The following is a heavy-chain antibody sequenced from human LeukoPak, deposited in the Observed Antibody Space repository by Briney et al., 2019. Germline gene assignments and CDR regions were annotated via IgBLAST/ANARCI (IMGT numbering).Heavy chain of an antibody. CDR1: GFTFSSYA. Sequence: GGSLRLSCAASGFTFSSYAMSWVRQAPGKGLEWVSAIRGSGDSTYYADSVKGRFTISRDNSKNTLYLQMNSLRAEDTAVYYCAKEGGLLWFGELTYWGQGTLVTVSS. D-gene: IGHD3-10*01. V-gene: IGHV3-23*01. J-gene: IGHJ4*02. CDR3: AKEGGLLWFGELTY. CDR2: IRGSGDST.